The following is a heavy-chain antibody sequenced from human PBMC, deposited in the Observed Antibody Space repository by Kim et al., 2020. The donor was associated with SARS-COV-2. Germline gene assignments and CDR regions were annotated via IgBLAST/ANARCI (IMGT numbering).Heavy chain of an antibody. CDR3: ARTQDTGSRNWFDP. J-gene: IGHJ5*02. V-gene: IGHV1-46*01. D-gene: IGHD3-9*01. Sequence: AQKYQGQVTMTRDTSKSTIYMEVSSLRTEDTAVYYCARTQDTGSRNWFDPWGQGTLVTVSS.